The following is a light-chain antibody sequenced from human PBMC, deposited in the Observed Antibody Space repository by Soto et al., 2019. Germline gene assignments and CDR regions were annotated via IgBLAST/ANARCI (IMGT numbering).Light chain of an antibody. CDR1: QGIHTA. V-gene: IGKV1-13*02. CDR2: DAS. Sequence: AIKLNQSPSSLSASVGGRVTITCRASQGIHTALAWYQQKPGNAPMLLIYDASTVEAGVPSRFSGSGSGTEFTLTISSLQPDDFATYYCQQYNSYSQPFAQGTKVDIK. J-gene: IGKJ1*01. CDR3: QQYNSYSQP.